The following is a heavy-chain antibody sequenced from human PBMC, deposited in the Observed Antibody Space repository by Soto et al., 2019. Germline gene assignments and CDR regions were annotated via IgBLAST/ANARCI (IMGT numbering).Heavy chain of an antibody. CDR1: GGTFSSYA. CDR2: ISAYNGNT. D-gene: IGHD3-22*01. CDR3: ESATITMIVVGALGAFDI. V-gene: IGHV1-18*01. Sequence: ASVKVSCKASGGTFSSYAISWVRQAPGQGLEWMGWISAYNGNTNYAQKLQGRVTMTTDTSTSTAYMELRSLRSDDTAMFYCESATITMIVVGALGAFDIWGQGTMVTVSS. J-gene: IGHJ3*02.